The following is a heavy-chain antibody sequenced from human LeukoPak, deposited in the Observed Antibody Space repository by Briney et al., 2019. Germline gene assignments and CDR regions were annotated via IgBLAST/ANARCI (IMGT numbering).Heavy chain of an antibody. CDR1: GFTFSSYA. CDR2: ISYDGSNK. V-gene: IGHV3-30*04. Sequence: PGGSLRLPCAASGFTFSSYAMHWVRQAPGKGLEWVAVISYDGSNKYYADSVKGRFTISRDNSKNTLYLQMNSLRAEDTAVYYCARATRLRANQPFDYWGQGTLVTVSS. D-gene: IGHD4-17*01. J-gene: IGHJ4*02. CDR3: ARATRLRANQPFDY.